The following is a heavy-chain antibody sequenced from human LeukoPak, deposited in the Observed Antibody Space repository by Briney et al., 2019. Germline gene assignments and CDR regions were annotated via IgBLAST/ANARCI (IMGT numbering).Heavy chain of an antibody. D-gene: IGHD6-13*01. Sequence: PSETLSLTCTVSGDSINSYYWSWIRQPPGKGLEWIGDSYYSGSTNYNPSLKSRVTISVDTSKNQFSLKLSSVTAADTAVYYCARHTDIAALSSLNYWGQGTLVTVSS. J-gene: IGHJ4*02. CDR1: GDSINSYY. CDR3: ARHTDIAALSSLNY. CDR2: SYYSGST. V-gene: IGHV4-59*08.